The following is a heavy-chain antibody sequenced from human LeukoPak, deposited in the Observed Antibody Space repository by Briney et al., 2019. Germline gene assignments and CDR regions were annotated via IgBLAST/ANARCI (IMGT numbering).Heavy chain of an antibody. CDR2: ITTTRSTYI. J-gene: IGHJ6*02. CDR1: GFTFSGYN. Sequence: GGSLRLSCAASGFTFSGYNMNWVRQAPGKGLELVSSITTTRSTYIYYADSVKGRFNISRDNATNSLFLQMSSLRADDTAVYYCARNLVGARPGGSLYYYGMDVWGQGTTVTVSS. V-gene: IGHV3-21*01. D-gene: IGHD1-26*01. CDR3: ARNLVGARPGGSLYYYGMDV.